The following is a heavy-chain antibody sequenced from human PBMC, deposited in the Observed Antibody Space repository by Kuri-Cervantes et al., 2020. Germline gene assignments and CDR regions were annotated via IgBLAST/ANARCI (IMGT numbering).Heavy chain of an antibody. V-gene: IGHV1-18*01. D-gene: IGHD3-16*01. CDR1: GYTFTSYG. J-gene: IGHJ6*02. Sequence: ASVKVSCRASGYTFTSYGISWVRQAPGQGLEWMGWISAYNGSTNYAQKLQGRVTMTTDTSTSTAYMELRSLRVEDTAVYYCAKDEGEMDVWGQGTTVTVSS. CDR3: AKDEGEMDV. CDR2: ISAYNGST.